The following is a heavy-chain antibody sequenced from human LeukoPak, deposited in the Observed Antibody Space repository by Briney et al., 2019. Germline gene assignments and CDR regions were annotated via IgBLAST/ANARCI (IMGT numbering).Heavy chain of an antibody. Sequence: PGGPLRLSCAASGFTFSSYAMSWVRQAPGKGLEWVSAISGSGGSTYYADSVKGRFTISRDNSKNTLYLQMNSLRAEDTAVYYCAKASWAARSPLDYWGQGTLVTVSS. CDR1: GFTFSSYA. CDR2: ISGSGGST. D-gene: IGHD6-6*01. CDR3: AKASWAARSPLDY. J-gene: IGHJ4*02. V-gene: IGHV3-23*01.